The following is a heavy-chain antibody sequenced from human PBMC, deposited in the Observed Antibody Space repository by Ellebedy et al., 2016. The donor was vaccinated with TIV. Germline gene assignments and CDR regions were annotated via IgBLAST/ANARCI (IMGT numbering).Heavy chain of an antibody. D-gene: IGHD4/OR15-4a*01. CDR2: IHSDGSST. CDR1: GFNFSSYW. CDR3: ARMGPYGGKGFDS. V-gene: IGHV3-74*01. J-gene: IGHJ4*02. Sequence: GESLKISCAASGFNFSSYWMHWVRQAPGKVLVWVSRIHSDGSSTSYADSVKGRFTISRDNAKNTLYLQMNSLRAEDTAVYYCARMGPYGGKGFDSWGQGTLVTVSS.